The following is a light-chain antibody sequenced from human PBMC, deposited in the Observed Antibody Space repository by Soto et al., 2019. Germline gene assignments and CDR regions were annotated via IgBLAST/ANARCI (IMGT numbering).Light chain of an antibody. CDR3: QHYNSYPEA. V-gene: IGKV1-16*01. CDR2: GAS. Sequence: DIHMTLSPFSLYASVGDSVTITCRASLTIGDSLSWLTQKAGTPPTLLIYGASALQSGVPSRFSGSGSGTEFNLTISSLQPDDVATDYGQHYNSYPEAFGQGTKV. J-gene: IGKJ1*01. CDR1: LTIGDS.